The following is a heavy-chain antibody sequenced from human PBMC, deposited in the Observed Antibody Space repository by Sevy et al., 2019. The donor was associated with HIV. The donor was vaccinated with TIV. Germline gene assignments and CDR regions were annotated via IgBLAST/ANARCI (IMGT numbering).Heavy chain of an antibody. CDR3: AKELKSITAGYYYSSYYGLDV. D-gene: IGHD2-8*02. CDR2: ISGTDSST. J-gene: IGHJ6*02. CDR1: GFTFNSYV. Sequence: GGSLRLSCAASGFTFNSYVMNWVRQAPGKGLEWVSAISGTDSSTYYADSVKGRFTISRDNSKNSLYLQMDSLRAEDTAVYYCAKELKSITAGYYYSSYYGLDVWGQGTRVTVSS. V-gene: IGHV3-23*01.